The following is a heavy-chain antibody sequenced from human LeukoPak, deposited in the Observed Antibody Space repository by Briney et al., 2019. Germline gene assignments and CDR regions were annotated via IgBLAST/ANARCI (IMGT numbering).Heavy chain of an antibody. J-gene: IGHJ4*02. CDR3: ARDQYDHVWGSYRPYFDL. Sequence: ASVKVSCEASVYTSAISYGISGMRQAPGQGLEWMGSFSLFTGHTKYEERLQQRVIMTPDTSTRTDYMELRSVRSDDTAVYYCARDQYDHVWGSYRPYFDLWGQGTLVTVSS. CDR2: FSLFTGHT. CDR1: VYTSAISYG. D-gene: IGHD3-16*02. V-gene: IGHV1-18*04.